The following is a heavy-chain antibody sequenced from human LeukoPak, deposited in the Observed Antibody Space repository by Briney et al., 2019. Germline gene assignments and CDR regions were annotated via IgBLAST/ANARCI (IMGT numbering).Heavy chain of an antibody. J-gene: IGHJ3*02. Sequence: GGSLRLSCAASGFTFSSYWMSWVRQAPGKGLEWVANIKQDGSEKYYVDSVKGRFTISRDNAKNSLYLQMNSLRAEDTAVYYCVRVEDMITFGGVIVLDAFDIWGQGTMVTVSS. V-gene: IGHV3-7*01. CDR2: IKQDGSEK. CDR3: VRVEDMITFGGVIVLDAFDI. D-gene: IGHD3-16*02. CDR1: GFTFSSYW.